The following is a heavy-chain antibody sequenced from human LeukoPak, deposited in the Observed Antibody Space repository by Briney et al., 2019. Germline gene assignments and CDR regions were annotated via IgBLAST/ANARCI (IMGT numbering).Heavy chain of an antibody. CDR2: INSDGSST. CDR3: ATVAGTFSDAFDI. D-gene: IGHD6-19*01. V-gene: IGHV3-74*03. CDR1: GFTFSNYW. J-gene: IGHJ3*02. Sequence: GGSLRLSCAASGFTFSNYWIHWVRQAPGKGPVWVSRINSDGSSTKYADSVKGRFTISRDNAKNTLYLQMNSLRAEDTAVYYCATVAGTFSDAFDIWGQGTMVTVSS.